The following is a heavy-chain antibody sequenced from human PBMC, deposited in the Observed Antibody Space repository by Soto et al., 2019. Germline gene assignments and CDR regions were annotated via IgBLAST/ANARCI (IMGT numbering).Heavy chain of an antibody. CDR3: ASQPYDSSGYYYGA. D-gene: IGHD3-22*01. V-gene: IGHV4-39*01. Sequence: QLQLQESGPGLVKPSETLSLTCTVSAGSITRSNYYWGWIRQPPGKGLEWIGSMYSSGNTSYNPSLKSRSTISVDTSKTRFSLKLTSVTAADTGVYYCASQPYDSSGYYYGAWGQGALVTVSS. J-gene: IGHJ5*02. CDR1: AGSITRSNYY. CDR2: MYSSGNT.